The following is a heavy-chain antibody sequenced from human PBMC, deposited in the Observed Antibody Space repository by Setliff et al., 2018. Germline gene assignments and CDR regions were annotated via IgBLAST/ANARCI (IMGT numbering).Heavy chain of an antibody. CDR3: ARRYCSGGSCLEYYYYGMDV. Sequence: ASVKVSCKASGYTFTSYAMNWVRQAPGQGLEWMGWINTNTGNPTYAQGFTGRFVFSLDTSVSTAYLQISSLKAEDTAVYYCARRYCSGGSCLEYYYYGMDVWGQGTTVTVSS. CDR2: INTNTGNP. J-gene: IGHJ6*02. CDR1: GYTFTSYA. V-gene: IGHV7-4-1*02. D-gene: IGHD2-15*01.